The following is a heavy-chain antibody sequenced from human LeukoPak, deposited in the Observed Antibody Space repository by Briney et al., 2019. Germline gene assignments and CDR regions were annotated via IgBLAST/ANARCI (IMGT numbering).Heavy chain of an antibody. CDR1: GFTFSSSW. Sequence: GGSLRLSCVASGFTFSSSWMSWVRQAPGKGLEWVANIKQDGSEKSYVESVRGRFIISRDNAKNSLYLQLNSLRAEDTALYYCARDNPPDYWGQGTLVTVSS. CDR2: IKQDGSEK. CDR3: ARDNPPDY. V-gene: IGHV3-7*03. J-gene: IGHJ4*02.